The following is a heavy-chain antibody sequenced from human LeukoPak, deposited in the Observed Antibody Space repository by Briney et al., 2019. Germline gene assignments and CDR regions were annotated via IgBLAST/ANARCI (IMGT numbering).Heavy chain of an antibody. CDR3: ARDGRAERYYYDSSGYYPTDY. CDR2: INPNSGGT. D-gene: IGHD3-22*01. CDR1: GYTFTGYY. V-gene: IGHV1-2*02. Sequence: ASVKVSCKASGYTFTGYYMHWVRQAPGQGLEWMGWINPNSGGTNYAQKFQGRVTMTRDTSISTAYMKLSRLRSDDTAVYYCARDGRAERYYYDSSGYYPTDYWGQGTLVTVSS. J-gene: IGHJ4*02.